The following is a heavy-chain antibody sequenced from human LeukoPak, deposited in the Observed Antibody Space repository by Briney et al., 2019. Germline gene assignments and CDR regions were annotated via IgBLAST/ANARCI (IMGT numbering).Heavy chain of an antibody. CDR3: ARDWFVAAAGHYYYYMDV. V-gene: IGHV4-59*01. D-gene: IGHD6-13*01. CDR1: GGSISSNY. CDR2: IYYSGST. J-gene: IGHJ6*03. Sequence: SETLSLTCTVSGGSISSNYWSWIRQPSGKGLEWIGYIYYSGSTNYNPSLKSRVTISVDTSKNQFSLKLSSVTAADTAVYYCARDWFVAAAGHYYYYMDVWGKGTTVTVSS.